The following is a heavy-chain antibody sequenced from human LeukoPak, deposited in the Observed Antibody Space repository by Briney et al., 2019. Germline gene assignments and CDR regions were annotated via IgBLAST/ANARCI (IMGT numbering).Heavy chain of an antibody. J-gene: IGHJ4*02. V-gene: IGHV3-9*01. CDR1: GFTFDDYA. CDR2: ISWNSGSI. D-gene: IGHD1-26*01. CDR3: AKDSGSYWYYFDY. Sequence: PGRSLRLSCAASGFTFDDYAMHWVRQAPGKGLEWVSGISWNSGSIGYADSVKGRFTISRDNAKNSLYLQMNSLRAEDTALYYCAKDSGSYWYYFDYWGQGTLVTVSS.